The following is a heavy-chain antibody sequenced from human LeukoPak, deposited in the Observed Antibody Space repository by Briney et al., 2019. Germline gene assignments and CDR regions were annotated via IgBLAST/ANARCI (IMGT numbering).Heavy chain of an antibody. J-gene: IGHJ4*02. CDR2: ISSSSSYI. CDR1: GFTFSSYS. D-gene: IGHD3-22*01. Sequence: PGGSLRLSCAASGFTFSSYSMNWVRQAPGKGLEWVSSISSSSSYIYYADSVKGRFTIARDNAKNSLYLQVNSLRAEDTAVYYCARDPTSYYYDSSGYPDYWGQGTLVTVSS. CDR3: ARDPTSYYYDSSGYPDY. V-gene: IGHV3-21*01.